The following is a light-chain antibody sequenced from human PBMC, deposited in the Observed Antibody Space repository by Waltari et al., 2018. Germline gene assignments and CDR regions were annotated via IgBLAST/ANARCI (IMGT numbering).Light chain of an antibody. CDR2: DAS. Sequence: EIVLTQSPGTLSLSPGERATLSCRASQSVSSSNLAWYQQKPGQAPRLLIHDASSRATGIPDRFSGSGSGTDFTLTISRLEPDDFAVYYCQQYGRSWNAFGQGTRLEIK. CDR1: QSVSSSN. J-gene: IGKJ2*01. V-gene: IGKV3-20*01. CDR3: QQYGRSWNA.